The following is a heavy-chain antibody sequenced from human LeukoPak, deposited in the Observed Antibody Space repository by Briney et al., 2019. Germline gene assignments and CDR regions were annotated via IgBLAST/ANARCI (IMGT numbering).Heavy chain of an antibody. D-gene: IGHD3-10*01. CDR1: GGSISSYY. CDR2: IYYSGST. J-gene: IGHJ4*02. V-gene: IGHV4-59*01. Sequence: SETLSLTXTVSGGSISSYYWSWIRQPPGKGLKWIGYIYYSGSTNYNPSLKSRVTISVDTSKNQFSLKLSSVTAADTAVYYCARGDSMVRGVIPFDYWGQGTLVTVSS. CDR3: ARGDSMVRGVIPFDY.